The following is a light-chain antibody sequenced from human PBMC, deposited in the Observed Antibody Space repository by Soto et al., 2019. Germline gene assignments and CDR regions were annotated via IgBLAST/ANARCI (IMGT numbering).Light chain of an antibody. Sequence: DIQMTQSPSSMSASVGDTVTITCRASQAVSTWLAWYQQKPGGAPKLLIYAASTLQSGVPSRFSGSGSGTDFTLTIRSLQPEDFATYYCQQGASFPRTFGGGTKVEIK. CDR2: AAS. CDR3: QQGASFPRT. J-gene: IGKJ4*01. CDR1: QAVSTW. V-gene: IGKV1-12*01.